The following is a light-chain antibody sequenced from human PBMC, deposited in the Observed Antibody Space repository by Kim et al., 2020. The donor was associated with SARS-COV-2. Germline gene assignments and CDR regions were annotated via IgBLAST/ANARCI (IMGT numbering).Light chain of an antibody. CDR1: QYLTNY. CDR2: AAS. CDR3: QQYNSYPLT. V-gene: IGKV1-16*02. Sequence: PSVGYLVTVPCRTSQYLTNYLAWFQQRPGKAPKPLIYAASSLQSGVPSKFSRSGSGTDFTLTISSLQPEDFATYYCQQYNSYPLTFGGGTKVDIK. J-gene: IGKJ4*01.